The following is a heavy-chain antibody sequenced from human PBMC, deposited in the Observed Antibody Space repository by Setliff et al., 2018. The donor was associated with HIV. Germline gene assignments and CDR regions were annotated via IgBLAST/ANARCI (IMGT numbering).Heavy chain of an antibody. D-gene: IGHD7-27*01. CDR1: GFTFSSYA. CDR2: MSGSGGST. V-gene: IGHV3-23*01. J-gene: IGHJ4*02. CDR3: AKNWGSRGIWGVFDY. Sequence: SCAASGFTFSSYAMTWVRQAPGKGLEWVSVMSGSGGSTYSADSVKGRCTISRDNSKNTLYLQMNSLRAEDTAIYYCAKNWGSRGIWGVFDYWGQGTLVTVSS.